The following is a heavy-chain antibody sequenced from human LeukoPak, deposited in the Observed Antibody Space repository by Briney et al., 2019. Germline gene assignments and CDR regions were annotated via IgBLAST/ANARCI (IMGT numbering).Heavy chain of an antibody. CDR1: GFSFSSYS. D-gene: IGHD3-10*01. CDR2: ITARSSAV. CDR3: ARDMAAVTDY. V-gene: IGHV3-48*02. J-gene: IGHJ4*02. Sequence: GGSLRLSCVASGFSFSSYSMNWVRQAPGKGLEWLSYITARSSAVYYADSVKGRFTTSRDNAESSLYLEMNNLRHEDTAVYYCARDMAAVTDYWGQGTPVTVSS.